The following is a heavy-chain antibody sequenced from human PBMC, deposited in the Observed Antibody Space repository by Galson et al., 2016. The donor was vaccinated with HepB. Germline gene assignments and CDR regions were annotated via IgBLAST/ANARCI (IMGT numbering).Heavy chain of an antibody. CDR2: MNPNSGNT. CDR1: GYSFTNYQ. J-gene: IGHJ6*02. D-gene: IGHD2-21*02. CDR3: ARGVVCYGDRCTYTGMDV. V-gene: IGHV1-8*02. Sequence: SCKGSGYSFTNYQINWVRQATGQGPEWLGWMNPNSGNTLYAQKFWGRVTMTSDTSISTAYMELSSLTSEDTAIYNCARGVVCYGDRCTYTGMDVWGQGTTVTVSS.